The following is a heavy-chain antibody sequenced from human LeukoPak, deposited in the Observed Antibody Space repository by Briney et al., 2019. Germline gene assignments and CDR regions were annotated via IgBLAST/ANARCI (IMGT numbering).Heavy chain of an antibody. CDR1: GFTFSDYY. D-gene: IGHD3-16*01. J-gene: IGHJ4*02. Sequence: GGSLRLSCAASGFTFSDYYMSWIRQAPGKGLEWVSYISSSSSYTNYADSVKGRFTISRDNAKNSLYLQMNSLRAEDTAVYYCVSRGGYEPFDYWGQGTLVTVSS. V-gene: IGHV3-11*06. CDR3: VSRGGYEPFDY. CDR2: ISSSSSYT.